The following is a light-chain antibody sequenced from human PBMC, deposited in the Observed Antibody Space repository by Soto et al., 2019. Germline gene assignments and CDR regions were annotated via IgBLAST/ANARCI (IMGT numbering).Light chain of an antibody. J-gene: IGLJ1*01. CDR3: SSYTISSTYV. V-gene: IGLV2-14*01. CDR1: SSDVGGYNY. CDR2: EVS. Sequence: QSALTQPASVSGSPGQSITISCSGTSSDVGGYNYVSWYQQHPGKAPKLVIYEVSNRPSGVSNRVSGSKSDNTASLTISGLQAEDEADYYCSSYTISSTYVFGTGTKLTVL.